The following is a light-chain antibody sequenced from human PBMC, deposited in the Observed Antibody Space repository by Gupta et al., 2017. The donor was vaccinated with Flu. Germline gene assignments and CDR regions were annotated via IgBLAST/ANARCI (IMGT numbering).Light chain of an antibody. J-gene: IGLJ2*01. V-gene: IGLV2-14*01. CDR3: SAYISTTRDVV. CDR2: DVT. Sequence: QSALTQPASVSGSPGQSITISCTGISSDVGGYDDVSWYQQHPGKAPKLMIYDVTNRPSGVSNRFSGSKSGNTASLTISGLQAEDEADYYCSAYISTTRDVVFGGGTKLTVL. CDR1: SSDVGGYDD.